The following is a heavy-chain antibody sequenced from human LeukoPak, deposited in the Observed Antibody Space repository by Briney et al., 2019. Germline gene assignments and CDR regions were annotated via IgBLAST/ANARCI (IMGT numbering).Heavy chain of an antibody. V-gene: IGHV4-4*09. CDR3: ARVQTDLVATSSYYYYMDV. CDR1: GGSISSYH. CDR2: IYTSGST. J-gene: IGHJ6*03. D-gene: IGHD5-12*01. Sequence: SETLSLTCTVSGGSISSYHWSWIRQPPGKGLEWIGYIYTSGSTNYNPSLKSRVTISVDTSKNQFSLKLSSVTAADTAVYYCARVQTDLVATSSYYYYMDVWGKGTTVTVSS.